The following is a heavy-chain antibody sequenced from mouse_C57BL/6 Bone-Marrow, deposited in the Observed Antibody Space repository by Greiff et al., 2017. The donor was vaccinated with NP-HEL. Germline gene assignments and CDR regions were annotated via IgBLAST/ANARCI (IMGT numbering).Heavy chain of an antibody. CDR1: GFTIKNTY. V-gene: IGHV14-3*01. Sequence: VQLQQSVAELVRPGASVKLSCTASGFTIKNTYMHWVKQRPEQGLEWIGRIDPANGNTKYAPKFQGKATITADTSSNTAYLQLSSLTSEDTAIYYCARGLPFPLYYFDYWGQGTTLTVSS. J-gene: IGHJ2*01. CDR2: IDPANGNT. D-gene: IGHD3-1*01. CDR3: ARGLPFPLYYFDY.